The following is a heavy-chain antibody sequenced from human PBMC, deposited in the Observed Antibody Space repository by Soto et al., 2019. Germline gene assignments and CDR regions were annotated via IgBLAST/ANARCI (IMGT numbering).Heavy chain of an antibody. V-gene: IGHV4-31*01. CDR3: ARVVQDNDHAWAYGMDV. J-gene: IGHJ6*02. CDR1: GAAINSGGFL. D-gene: IGHD1-26*01. Sequence: PSETLSLTCTVSGAAINSGGFLWTWIRQRPGQGLEWLGSIYYTGSTYFNPSLESQVAMSVDTSKSQFSLKMRSMTAADTAIYYCARVVQDNDHAWAYGMDVWGQGNKVTV. CDR2: IYYTGST.